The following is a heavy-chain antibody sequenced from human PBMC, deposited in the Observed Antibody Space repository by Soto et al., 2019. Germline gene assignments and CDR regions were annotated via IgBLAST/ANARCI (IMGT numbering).Heavy chain of an antibody. CDR3: ARGRDSCGGDCLNWFDP. Sequence: QLQLQESGSGLVKPSQTLSLTCAVSGGSISSGGYSWSWIRQPPGKGLEWIGYIYHSGSTYYNPSLTSRVTISVDRSQNQFSLKLCSVTAADTAVYYCARGRDSCGGDCLNWFDPWGQGTLVTVSS. V-gene: IGHV4-30-2*01. J-gene: IGHJ5*02. D-gene: IGHD2-21*02. CDR2: IYHSGST. CDR1: GGSISSGGYS.